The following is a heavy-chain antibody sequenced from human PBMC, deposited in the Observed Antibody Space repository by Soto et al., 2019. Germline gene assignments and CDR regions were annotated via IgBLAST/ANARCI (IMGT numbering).Heavy chain of an antibody. J-gene: IGHJ5*02. Sequence: SVKVSCKASGGTFSSYAISWVRQAPGQGLEWMGGIIPIFGTANYAQKFQGRVTITADESTSAAYMELSSLRSEDTAVYYCARESPNSSGWYGGGWFDPWGQGTLVTVSS. D-gene: IGHD6-19*01. V-gene: IGHV1-69*13. CDR2: IIPIFGTA. CDR1: GGTFSSYA. CDR3: ARESPNSSGWYGGGWFDP.